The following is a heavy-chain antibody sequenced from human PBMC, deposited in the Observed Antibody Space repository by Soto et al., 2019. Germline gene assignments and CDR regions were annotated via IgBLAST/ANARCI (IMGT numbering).Heavy chain of an antibody. J-gene: IGHJ4*02. CDR1: GDTFTIYY. Sequence: QVQLVQSGAEVKKPGASVKISCKASGDTFTIYYMHWVRQAPGQELEWMGIINPSGDTSYAQKLQGRVTMTRDTSRSTVYMELSSLRSEETAVYYCARVYCSGGGCYGIDYWGQGTLVTVSS. V-gene: IGHV1-46*01. CDR3: ARVYCSGGGCYGIDY. CDR2: INPSGDT. D-gene: IGHD2-15*01.